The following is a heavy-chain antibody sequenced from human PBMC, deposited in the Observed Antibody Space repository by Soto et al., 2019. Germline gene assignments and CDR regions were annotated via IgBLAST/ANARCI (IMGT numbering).Heavy chain of an antibody. J-gene: IGHJ3*02. V-gene: IGHV3-30*18. CDR1: GFTFSSYG. D-gene: IGHD5-18*01. Sequence: QVQLVESGGGVVQPGRSLRLSCAASGFTFSSYGMHWVRQAPGKGLEWVAVISYDGSNKYYADSVKGRFTISRDNSKNTLYLQMNSLRAEDTAVYYCAKDQSFGYSYGLSAFDIWGQGTMVTVSS. CDR3: AKDQSFGYSYGLSAFDI. CDR2: ISYDGSNK.